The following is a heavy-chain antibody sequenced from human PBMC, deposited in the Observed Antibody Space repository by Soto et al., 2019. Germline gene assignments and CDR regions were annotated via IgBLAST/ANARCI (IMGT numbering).Heavy chain of an antibody. V-gene: IGHV1-18*04. D-gene: IGHD6-13*01. Sequence: ASVKVSCKASGYTFTNYGISLVRQAPGQGLEWMGWTSDYNGNTNYAQKFQGRVTLTTDTSTSTAYMELRSLRSDDTAVYYCARGGGIYSISWPLDYWGQGTLVTVSS. CDR1: GYTFTNYG. J-gene: IGHJ4*02. CDR2: TSDYNGNT. CDR3: ARGGGIYSISWPLDY.